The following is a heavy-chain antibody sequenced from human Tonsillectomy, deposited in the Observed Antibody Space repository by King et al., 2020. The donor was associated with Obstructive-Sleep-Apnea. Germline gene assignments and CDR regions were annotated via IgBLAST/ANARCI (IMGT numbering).Heavy chain of an antibody. D-gene: IGHD3-10*01. Sequence: VQLQESGPGLVKPSQTLSLTCAVSGGSISSGGYYWSWIRQLPGKGLEWIGYIYYSGSTYYNPSLKSRLTISVDTSKNQFSLKRSSVTAADTAVYFCARDTSGFGELLLWGQGTLVTVSS. V-gene: IGHV4-31*11. J-gene: IGHJ4*02. CDR1: GGSISSGGYY. CDR2: IYYSGST. CDR3: ARDTSGFGELLL.